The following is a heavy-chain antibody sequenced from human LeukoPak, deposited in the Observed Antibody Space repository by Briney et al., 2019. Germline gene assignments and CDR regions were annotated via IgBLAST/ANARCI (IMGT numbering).Heavy chain of an antibody. Sequence: PSETLSLTCAVYGGSFSGYYWSWIRQPPGEGLEWIGEINHSVSTNYNPSLKSRVTISVDTSKNQFSLKLSSVTAADTAVYYCARGGGDLGWFDPWGQGTLVTVSS. D-gene: IGHD3-16*01. CDR1: GGSFSGYY. J-gene: IGHJ5*02. CDR3: ARGGGDLGWFDP. V-gene: IGHV4-34*01. CDR2: INHSVST.